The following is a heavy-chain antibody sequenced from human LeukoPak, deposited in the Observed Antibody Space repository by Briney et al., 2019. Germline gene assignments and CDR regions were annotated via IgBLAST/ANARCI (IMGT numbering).Heavy chain of an antibody. V-gene: IGHV3-9*01. CDR2: ISWNSGSI. Sequence: GGSLRLSCAASGFTFDDYAMHWVRQAPGKGLEWVSGISWNSGSIGYADSVKGRFTISRDNAKNSLYLQMNSLRAEDTALYYCAKAPGIAVAGADLYYFDYWGQGTLATVSS. CDR1: GFTFDDYA. CDR3: AKAPGIAVAGADLYYFDY. J-gene: IGHJ4*02. D-gene: IGHD6-19*01.